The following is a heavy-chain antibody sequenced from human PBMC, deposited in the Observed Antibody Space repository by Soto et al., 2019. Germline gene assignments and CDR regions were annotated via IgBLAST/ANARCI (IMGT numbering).Heavy chain of an antibody. J-gene: IGHJ6*02. D-gene: IGHD6-6*01. V-gene: IGHV3-21*01. CDR1: GFTFSSYS. CDR3: ARNESSNIYGMDV. Sequence: GSLRLSCAASGFTFSSYSMNWVRQAPGKGLEWVSSISSSSFSINYADSVKGRFSISRDNAQNSLHLQMNNLRAEDTAVYYCARNESSNIYGMDVWGQGTTVTVSS. CDR2: ISSSSFSI.